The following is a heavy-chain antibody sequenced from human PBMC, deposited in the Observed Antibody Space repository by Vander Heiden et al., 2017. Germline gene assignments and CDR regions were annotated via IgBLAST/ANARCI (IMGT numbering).Heavy chain of an antibody. V-gene: IGHV6-1*01. D-gene: IGHD6-6*01. CDR2: TYYRSKWYR. Sequence: QVQLQQSGPGLVKPSQTLALTCAISGDSVSSNGAAWNWIRQSPSRGLEWLGMTYYRSKWYRDYAISVKSRITINPDTSKNQFSLELNSVTPDDTAVYYCARDPPEALSALDIWGQGTTVTVSS. CDR1: GDSVSSNGAA. J-gene: IGHJ3*02. CDR3: ARDPPEALSALDI.